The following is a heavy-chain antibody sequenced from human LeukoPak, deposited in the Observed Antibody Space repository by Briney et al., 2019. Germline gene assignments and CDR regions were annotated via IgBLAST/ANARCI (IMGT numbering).Heavy chain of an antibody. CDR2: IYYSGST. CDR1: GGSISSSSYY. D-gene: IGHD1-26*01. Sequence: PSETLSLTCTVSGGSISSSSYYWGWIRQPPGKGLEWIGSIYYSGSTYYNPSLKSRVTISVDTSKNQFSLKLSSVTAADTAVYYCATYRLGDYYGMDVWGQGTTVTVSS. V-gene: IGHV4-39*07. J-gene: IGHJ6*02. CDR3: ATYRLGDYYGMDV.